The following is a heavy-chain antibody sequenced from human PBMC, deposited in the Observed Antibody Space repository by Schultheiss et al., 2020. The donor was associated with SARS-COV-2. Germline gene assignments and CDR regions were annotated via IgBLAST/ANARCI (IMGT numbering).Heavy chain of an antibody. CDR2: LSGGGGST. CDR3: AKNNAYDMEDY. Sequence: GGSLRLSCAASGFTLSNYAMSWVRQAPGKGLEWVSTLSGGGGSTYYADSVKGRFTISRDNSKNTLFLQMNSLTADDTAVYYCAKNNAYDMEDYWGQVTLVTVSS. CDR1: GFTLSNYA. D-gene: IGHD3-9*01. V-gene: IGHV3-23*01. J-gene: IGHJ4*02.